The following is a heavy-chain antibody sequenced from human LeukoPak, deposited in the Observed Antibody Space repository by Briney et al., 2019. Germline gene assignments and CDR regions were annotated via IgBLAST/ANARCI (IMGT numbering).Heavy chain of an antibody. CDR2: IYYSGST. J-gene: IGHJ5*02. D-gene: IGHD3-10*01. Sequence: SETLSLTCTVSGGSISSSSYYWGWIRQPPGKGLEWIGSIYYSGSTYYNPSLKSRVTISVDTSKNQFSLKLSSMTATDTAVYYCARTSGSYLKWFDPWGQGTLVTVSS. CDR3: ARTSGSYLKWFDP. CDR1: GGSISSSSYY. V-gene: IGHV4-39*01.